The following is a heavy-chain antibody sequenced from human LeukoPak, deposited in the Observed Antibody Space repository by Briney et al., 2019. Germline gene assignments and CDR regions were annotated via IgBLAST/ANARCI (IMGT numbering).Heavy chain of an antibody. D-gene: IGHD3-10*01. V-gene: IGHV4-59*08. CDR2: SYYSVFT. J-gene: IGHJ6*03. Sequence: SETLSLTCTVSGGSISSYYWSWILQPPGKGLGRIGNSYYSVFTNYNPSLKSRVTISVETSKNQFSMKLSSVTAADTAVYYCARRRFGELIAKGYYYYYMDVWGKGTTVTVYS. CDR3: ARRRFGELIAKGYYYYYMDV. CDR1: GGSISSYY.